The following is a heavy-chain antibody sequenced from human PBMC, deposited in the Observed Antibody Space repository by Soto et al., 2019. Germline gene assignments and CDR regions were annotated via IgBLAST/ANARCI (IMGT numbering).Heavy chain of an antibody. D-gene: IGHD1-26*01. V-gene: IGHV1-46*01. CDR2: INPKAGST. CDR1: SDPFTSSY. Sequence: ASVKLSCAAPSDPFTSSYIHWLRQAPGHGLEWIGIINPKAGSTRFAQTLEGRITMTTETSTSTVDMELRSLRSEDTAVYYCARSSGGFFGISIEGSNWLASWAQRSLVTVSS. CDR3: ARSSGGFFGISIEGSNWLAS. J-gene: IGHJ5*01.